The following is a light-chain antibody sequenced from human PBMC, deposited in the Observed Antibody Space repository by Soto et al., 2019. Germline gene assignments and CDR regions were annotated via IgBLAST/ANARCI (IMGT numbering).Light chain of an antibody. J-gene: IGKJ4*01. Sequence: EILMTQSPSTLSVSPGERATLSCRASQSVSSYLAWYQQKPGQPPRLLIFGAATRSTGSTARFSGSGGGTEVTLTIASMQSEDFAVDYCQQQNKWPPFTFGRGTKVDIK. CDR2: GAA. V-gene: IGKV3-15*01. CDR3: QQQNKWPPFT. CDR1: QSVSSY.